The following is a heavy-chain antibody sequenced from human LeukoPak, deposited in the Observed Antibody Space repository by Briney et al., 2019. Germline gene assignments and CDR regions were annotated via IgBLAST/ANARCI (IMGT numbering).Heavy chain of an antibody. CDR1: GFTFSSYW. V-gene: IGHV3-7*03. D-gene: IGHD3-16*01. CDR3: ARETSQKGAHYMDV. J-gene: IGHJ6*03. CDR2: IKQDGSEK. Sequence: GGSLRLSCAASGFTFSSYWMSWVRQAPGKGLEWVANIKQDGSEKYYVDSVKGRFTISRDNAKNSLYLQMNSLGAEDTAVYYCARETSQKGAHYMDVWGKGATVTISS.